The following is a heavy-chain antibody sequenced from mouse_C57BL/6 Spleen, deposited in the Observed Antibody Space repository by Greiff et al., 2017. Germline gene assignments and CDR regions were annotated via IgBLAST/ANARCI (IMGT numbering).Heavy chain of an antibody. CDR2: IYPGSGNT. CDR3: ASPMITTRGYYAMDY. CDR1: GYTFTDYY. D-gene: IGHD2-4*01. J-gene: IGHJ4*01. V-gene: IGHV1-76*01. Sequence: VQLQQSGAELVRPGASVKLSCKASGYTFTDYYINWVKQRPGQGLEWIARIYPGSGNTYYNEKFKGKATLTAEKSSSTAYMQLSSLTSEDSAVYFCASPMITTRGYYAMDYWGQGTSVTVSS.